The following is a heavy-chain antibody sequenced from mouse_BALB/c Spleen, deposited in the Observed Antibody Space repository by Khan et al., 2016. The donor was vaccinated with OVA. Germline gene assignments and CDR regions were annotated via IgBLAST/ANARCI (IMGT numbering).Heavy chain of an antibody. Sequence: VQLKESGPGLVAPSQSLSITCTVSGFSLTSYGVHWVRQPPGKGLEWPGVIWTGGSTNYNSALMSRLSISKDNSKSQVFLKMNSLQTDDTAMYDCARYYGNYGWYFDVWGAGTTVTVSS. J-gene: IGHJ1*01. CDR2: IWTGGST. CDR1: GFSLTSYG. D-gene: IGHD2-1*01. CDR3: ARYYGNYGWYFDV. V-gene: IGHV2-9*02.